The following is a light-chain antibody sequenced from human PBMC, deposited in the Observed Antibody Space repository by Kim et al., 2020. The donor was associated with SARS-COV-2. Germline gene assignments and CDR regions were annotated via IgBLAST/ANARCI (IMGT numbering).Light chain of an antibody. Sequence: YPGEGAILYCRASQSIGISLGWYQHKLGQAPRLLIYDAAIRAAGIPDRFSGGGSGTDFTLTISSLEPEDFAIYYCQQRNNWPPAVTFGGGTKLEI. CDR1: QSIGIS. CDR2: DAA. J-gene: IGKJ4*01. V-gene: IGKV3-11*01. CDR3: QQRNNWPPAVT.